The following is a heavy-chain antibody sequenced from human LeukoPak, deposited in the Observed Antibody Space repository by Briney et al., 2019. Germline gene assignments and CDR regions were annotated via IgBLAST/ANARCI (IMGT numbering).Heavy chain of an antibody. CDR1: GGSLSSYF. J-gene: IGHJ3*02. CDR3: AREPPWGEGAFDI. D-gene: IGHD7-27*01. CDR2: IYYSGST. Sequence: SETLSLTCTVSGGSLSSYFWSWIRQPPGKGLEWIGYIYYSGSTNYNPSLKSRVTISVDTSKNQFSLKLSSVTAADTAVYYCAREPPWGEGAFDIWGQGTMVTVSS. V-gene: IGHV4-59*12.